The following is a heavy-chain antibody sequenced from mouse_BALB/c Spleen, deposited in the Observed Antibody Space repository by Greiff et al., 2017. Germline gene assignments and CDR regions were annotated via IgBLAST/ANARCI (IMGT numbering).Heavy chain of an antibody. CDR2: IWGDGST. V-gene: IGHV2-6-7*01. CDR1: GFSLTGYG. CDR3: ARERERYDGWQDYGRDY. D-gene: IGHD2-14*01. Sequence: QVQLKQSGPGLVAPSQSLSITCTVSGFSLTGYGVNWVRQPPGKGLEWLGMIWGDGSTDYNSALKSRLSISKDNSKSQVFLKMNSLQTDDTARYYCARERERYDGWQDYGRDYWGQGTSVTVSS. J-gene: IGHJ4*01.